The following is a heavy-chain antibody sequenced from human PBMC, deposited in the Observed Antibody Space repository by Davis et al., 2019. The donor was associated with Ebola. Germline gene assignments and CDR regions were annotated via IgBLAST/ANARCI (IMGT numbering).Heavy chain of an antibody. V-gene: IGHV3-23*01. Sequence: GESLKISCAASGFIFSSYAMSWVRQAPGKGLEWVSSISVRSITYHADSVKDRFTISGDNSKNTLYLQMNSLRAEDTAVYYCAKVHPPTTVTTGWFDPWGQGTLVTVSS. CDR2: ISVRSIT. D-gene: IGHD4-17*01. CDR3: AKVHPPTTVTTGWFDP. J-gene: IGHJ5*02. CDR1: GFIFSSYA.